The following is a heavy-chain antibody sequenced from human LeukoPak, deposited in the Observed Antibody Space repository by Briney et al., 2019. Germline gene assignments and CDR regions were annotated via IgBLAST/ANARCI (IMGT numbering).Heavy chain of an antibody. CDR2: TYYRSKLYN. CDR1: GDSFSSNSAA. D-gene: IGHD3-16*01. CDR3: ARKSGGPFDY. Sequence: SQTLSLTCALSGDSFSSNSAAWTWLRPSPARGLEWLGRTYYRSKLYNDYAVSVKSRITINPDTSKNQFSLQLNSVTPEDTAVYYCARKSGGPFDYWGQGTLVTVSS. J-gene: IGHJ4*02. V-gene: IGHV6-1*01.